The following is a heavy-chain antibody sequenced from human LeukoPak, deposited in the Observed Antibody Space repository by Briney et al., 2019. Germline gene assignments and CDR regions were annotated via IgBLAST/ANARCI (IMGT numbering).Heavy chain of an antibody. Sequence: PSETLSLTCTVSGGSISSSSYYWGWIRQPPGKGLEWIGRIYYSGSTYYNPSLKSQVTISVDTSKNQFSLKLSSVTAADTAVYYCARHVGIAVAADYWGQGTLVTVSS. V-gene: IGHV4-39*01. J-gene: IGHJ4*02. CDR2: IYYSGST. CDR1: GGSISSSSYY. CDR3: ARHVGIAVAADY. D-gene: IGHD6-19*01.